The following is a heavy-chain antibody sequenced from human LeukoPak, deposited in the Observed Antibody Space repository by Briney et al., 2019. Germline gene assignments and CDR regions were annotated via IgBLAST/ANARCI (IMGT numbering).Heavy chain of an antibody. V-gene: IGHV1-18*01. J-gene: IGHJ4*02. Sequence: ASVKVSCKASGYTFTSYGISWVRQAPGQGLEWMGWISAYNGNTNYAQKLQGRVTMTTDTSTSTAYMELRSLRSDDTAVYYCARNRGYDYVWGSYRTSPEPFDYWGQGTLVTVSS. D-gene: IGHD3-16*02. CDR3: ARNRGYDYVWGSYRTSPEPFDY. CDR2: ISAYNGNT. CDR1: GYTFTSYG.